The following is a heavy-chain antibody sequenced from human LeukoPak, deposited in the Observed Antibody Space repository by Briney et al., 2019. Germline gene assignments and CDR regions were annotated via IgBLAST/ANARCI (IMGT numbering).Heavy chain of an antibody. D-gene: IGHD3-3*01. CDR1: GGSISSSSYY. V-gene: IGHV4-39*07. J-gene: IGHJ3*02. CDR2: IYYSGST. CDR3: ARGERFLEWLLAFDI. Sequence: SETLSLTCTVSGGSISSSSYYWGWIRQPPGKGLEWIGSIYYSGSTNYNPPLKSRVTISVDTSKNQFSLKLSSVTAADTAVYYCARGERFLEWLLAFDIWGQGTMVTVSS.